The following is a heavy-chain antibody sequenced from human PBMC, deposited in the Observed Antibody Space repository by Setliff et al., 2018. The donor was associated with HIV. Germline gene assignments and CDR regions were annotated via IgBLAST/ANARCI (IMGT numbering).Heavy chain of an antibody. J-gene: IGHJ4*02. CDR1: GFTFSSYW. CDR3: ARETMYDSRGSDY. CDR2: INSDGSST. D-gene: IGHD3-22*01. Sequence: GGSLRLSCAASGFTFSSYWMHWVRQAPGKGLVWVSRINSDGSSTSYADSVKGRFTISRDNAKNTLYLQMNSLRAEDTAVYYCARETMYDSRGSDYWGQGTLVTVSS. V-gene: IGHV3-74*01.